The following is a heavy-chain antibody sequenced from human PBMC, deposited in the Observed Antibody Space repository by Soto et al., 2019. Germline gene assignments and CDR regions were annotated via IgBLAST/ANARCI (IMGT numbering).Heavy chain of an antibody. CDR2: ISYDGSNK. Sequence: PGGSLRLSCAASGFTFSSYGMHWVRQAPGKGLEWVAVISYDGSNKYYADSVKGRFTISRDNSKNTLYLQMNSLRAEDTAVYYCAKEGGLGYFDWTPTYWGQGTLVTVSS. CDR3: AKEGGLGYFDWTPTY. CDR1: GFTFSSYG. D-gene: IGHD3-9*01. J-gene: IGHJ4*02. V-gene: IGHV3-30*18.